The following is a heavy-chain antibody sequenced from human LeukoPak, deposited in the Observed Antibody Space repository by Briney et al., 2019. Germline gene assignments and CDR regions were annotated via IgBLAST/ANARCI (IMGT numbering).Heavy chain of an antibody. J-gene: IGHJ6*04. CDR1: GFSFSSYS. Sequence: GRSLRLSCAASGFSFSSYSMHWVRQAPGKGLKWMTFISYDGTNKYYTDSVKGRFTISRDNAKNSLYLQMNSLRAEDTAVYYCAELGITMIGGVWGKGTTVTISS. V-gene: IGHV3-30*04. CDR3: AELGITMIGGV. CDR2: ISYDGTNK. D-gene: IGHD3-10*02.